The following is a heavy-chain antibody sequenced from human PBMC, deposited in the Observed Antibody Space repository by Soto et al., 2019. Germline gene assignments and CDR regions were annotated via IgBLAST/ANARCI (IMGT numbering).Heavy chain of an antibody. V-gene: IGHV2-5*02. Sequence: QITLKESGPTVVKPTQTLTLTCTFSGFSLNTNGAGVGWIRQPPGKALEWLALIYWDDDKRYSPSLKSRLTITKDTSKNQVVLTMTDMDPVDTATYYCAHRDPQYRYNWNGGGFDPWGQGTLVTVSS. CDR3: AHRDPQYRYNWNGGGFDP. CDR2: IYWDDDK. CDR1: GFSLNTNGAG. D-gene: IGHD1-20*01. J-gene: IGHJ5*02.